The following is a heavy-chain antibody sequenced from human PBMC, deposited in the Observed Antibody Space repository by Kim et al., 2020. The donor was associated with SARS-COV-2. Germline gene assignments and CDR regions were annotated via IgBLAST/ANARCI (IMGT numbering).Heavy chain of an antibody. Sequence: GGSLRLSCAASGFTFDDYAMHWVRQAPGKGLEWVSGISWNSGSIGYADSVKGRFTISRDNAKNSLYLQMNSLRAEDTALYYCAKAHLSDYYGSGSYPDYWGQGTLVTVSS. J-gene: IGHJ4*02. CDR3: AKAHLSDYYGSGSYPDY. CDR1: GFTFDDYA. V-gene: IGHV3-9*01. D-gene: IGHD3-10*01. CDR2: ISWNSGSI.